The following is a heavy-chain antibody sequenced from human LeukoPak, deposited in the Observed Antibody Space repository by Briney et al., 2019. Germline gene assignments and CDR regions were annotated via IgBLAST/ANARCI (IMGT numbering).Heavy chain of an antibody. J-gene: IGHJ3*02. Sequence: GGSLRLSCAGSGFTVSINYMSWVRQAPGKGLEWVSFMDPDGVTSYADSVKGRFTISRDNSKNTLYLQLSTLGAEDTAIYYCTKGTFDIWGQGTMVTVSS. CDR1: GFTVSINY. CDR3: TKGTFDI. CDR2: MDPDGVT. V-gene: IGHV3-53*01.